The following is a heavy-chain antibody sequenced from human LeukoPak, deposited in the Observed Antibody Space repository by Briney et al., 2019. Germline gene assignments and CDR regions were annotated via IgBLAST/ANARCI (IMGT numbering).Heavy chain of an antibody. CDR3: ATWYSGTFWYFDL. CDR1: GGSISSGGYY. D-gene: IGHD1-26*01. Sequence: SETLSLTCTVSGGSISSGGYYWSWIRQHPGKGLEWIGYTYHSGTTDYNPSLKSRVTMSLDASKNQFSLKLRSVTAADTAVYYCATWYSGTFWYFDLWGRGTLVTVSS. V-gene: IGHV4-61*08. J-gene: IGHJ2*01. CDR2: TYHSGTT.